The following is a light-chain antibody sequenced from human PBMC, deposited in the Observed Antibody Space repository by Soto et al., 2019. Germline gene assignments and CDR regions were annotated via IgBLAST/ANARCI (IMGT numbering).Light chain of an antibody. CDR3: SSYTTSTTVV. CDR1: SSDVGGYNF. V-gene: IGLV2-14*03. CDR2: EVS. J-gene: IGLJ1*01. Sequence: QSALTQPASVFGSPGQSITFSCTGTSSDVGGYNFVSWYQQHPGKAPKLMIYEVSSRPSGVSNRFSGSKSGNTASLTISGLLPEDEADYYCSSYTTSTTVVFGTGTKVTVL.